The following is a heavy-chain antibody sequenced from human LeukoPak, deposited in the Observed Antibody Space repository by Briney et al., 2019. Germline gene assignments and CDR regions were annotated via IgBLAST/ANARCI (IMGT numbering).Heavy chain of an antibody. Sequence: GGSLRLSCAASGFTFNTYSMNWVRQAPGKGLEWISYISDSSGTIYYADSVKGRFTISRDNAKNSLYLQMNSLRAEDTAVYYCARHYLESVGFDYWGQGTLVTVSS. CDR2: ISDSSGTI. CDR1: GFTFNTYS. V-gene: IGHV3-48*04. CDR3: ARHYLESVGFDY. J-gene: IGHJ4*02. D-gene: IGHD1-1*01.